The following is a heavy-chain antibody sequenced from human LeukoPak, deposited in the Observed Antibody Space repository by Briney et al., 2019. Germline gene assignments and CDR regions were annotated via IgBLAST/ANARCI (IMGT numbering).Heavy chain of an antibody. CDR1: GGSISSYY. CDR2: INHSGST. J-gene: IGHJ4*02. V-gene: IGHV4-34*01. D-gene: IGHD3-22*01. CDR3: ARGHKENYYDSSGYFGPRYFDY. Sequence: SETLSLTCTVSGGSISSYYWSWIRQPPGKGLEWIGEINHSGSTNYNPSLKSRVTISVDTSKNQFSLKLSSVTAADTAVYYCARGHKENYYDSSGYFGPRYFDYWGQGTLVTVSS.